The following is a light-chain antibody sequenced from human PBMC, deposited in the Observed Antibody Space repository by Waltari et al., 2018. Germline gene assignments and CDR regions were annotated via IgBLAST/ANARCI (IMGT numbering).Light chain of an antibody. V-gene: IGKV3-20*01. Sequence: DIVLTQSPGTLSLSPGERATLSCRASQSVSSSYLAWYQQKPGQAPRPLIYGASSTATGVPVRFSGSGSGTDVTLTSSRLEPEDFAVYYCQQYGSTPPVPFGQGTRLKIK. CDR2: GAS. J-gene: IGKJ5*01. CDR1: QSVSSSY. CDR3: QQYGSTPPVP.